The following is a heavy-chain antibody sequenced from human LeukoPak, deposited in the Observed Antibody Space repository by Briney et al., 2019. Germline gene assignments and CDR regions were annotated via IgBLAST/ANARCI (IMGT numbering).Heavy chain of an antibody. CDR1: GFTFSSYA. Sequence: PGGSLRLSCAASGFTFSSYAMSWVRQAPGKGLEWVSAISGSGGSTYYADSVKGRFTISRDNSKNTLYLQINSLRAEDTAVYYCAKVSIAAAGTFPYYFDYWGQGTLVTVYS. D-gene: IGHD6-13*01. J-gene: IGHJ4*02. CDR3: AKVSIAAAGTFPYYFDY. CDR2: ISGSGGST. V-gene: IGHV3-23*01.